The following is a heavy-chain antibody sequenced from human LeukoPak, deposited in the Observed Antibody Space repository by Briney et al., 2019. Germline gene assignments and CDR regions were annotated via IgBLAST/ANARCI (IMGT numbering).Heavy chain of an antibody. V-gene: IGHV3-30*03. J-gene: IGHJ4*02. Sequence: GRSLRLSCAASGFTFSSYGMHWVRQAPGKGLEWVAVISYDGSNKYYADSVKGRFTISRDNSKNTLYLQMNSLRAEDTAVYYCARGRGGDYFDYWGQGTLVTVSS. D-gene: IGHD3-16*01. CDR1: GFTFSSYG. CDR3: ARGRGGDYFDY. CDR2: ISYDGSNK.